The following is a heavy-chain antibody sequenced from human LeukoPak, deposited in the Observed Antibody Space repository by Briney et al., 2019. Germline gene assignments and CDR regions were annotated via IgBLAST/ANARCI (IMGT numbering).Heavy chain of an antibody. CDR3: ARDSWYFDL. CDR2: ISISSTYI. J-gene: IGHJ2*01. V-gene: IGHV3-21*01. CDR1: GFTFSNYT. Sequence: GGSLRLSCAASGFTFSNYTLNWVRQAPGKGLEWVSSISISSTYIYYADSLKGRFTISRDNSKNSLYLQMSSLRAEDTAVYYCARDSWYFDLWGRGTLVTVSS.